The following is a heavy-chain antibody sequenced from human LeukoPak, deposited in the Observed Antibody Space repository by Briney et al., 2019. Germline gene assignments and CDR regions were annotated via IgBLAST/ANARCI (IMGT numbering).Heavy chain of an antibody. CDR3: ARRRYGYGYVYYGMDV. Sequence: PGGSLTLSCAASGFTVSSNYMSWVRQPPGKGLEWVSVIYSGGSTYYDDSVKGRFTIARDNSKNTLSLQMNTLRAEDTAVYYCARRRYGYGYVYYGMDVWGQGTADGVCS. D-gene: IGHD5-18*01. CDR1: GFTVSSNY. J-gene: IGHJ6*02. V-gene: IGHV3-66*04. CDR2: IYSGGST.